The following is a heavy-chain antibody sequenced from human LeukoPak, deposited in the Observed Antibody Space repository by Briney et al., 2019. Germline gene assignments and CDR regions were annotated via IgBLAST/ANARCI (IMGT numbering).Heavy chain of an antibody. CDR2: ISYDGSNK. CDR1: RFTFSSYG. CDR3: AKVVSGY. D-gene: IGHD2-21*01. Sequence: GGSLRLSCAASRFTFSSYGMHWVRQAPGKGLEWVAVISYDGSNKYYADSVKGRFTISRDNSKNTLYLQMNSLRAEGTAVYYCAKVVSGYWGQGNLVTVSS. J-gene: IGHJ4*02. V-gene: IGHV3-30*18.